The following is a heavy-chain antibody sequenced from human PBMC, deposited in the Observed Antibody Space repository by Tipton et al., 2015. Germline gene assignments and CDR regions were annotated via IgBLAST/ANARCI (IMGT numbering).Heavy chain of an antibody. Sequence: QSGAEVKKPGASVKVSCKASGYSFTSYGISWVRQAPGQGLEWMGWISAYSGNTNYAQRFQGRVTMTSDTSTNTAYMELRSLRFDVTAVYYCARGDSSGPDYWGQGTLVIVSS. CDR3: ARGDSSGPDY. J-gene: IGHJ4*02. V-gene: IGHV1-18*01. CDR2: ISAYSGNT. D-gene: IGHD6-19*01. CDR1: GYSFTSYG.